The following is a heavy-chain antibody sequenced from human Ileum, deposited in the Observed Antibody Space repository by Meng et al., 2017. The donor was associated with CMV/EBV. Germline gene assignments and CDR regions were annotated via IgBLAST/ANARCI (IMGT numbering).Heavy chain of an antibody. D-gene: IGHD2-2*02. CDR3: ARGPIVETPSSIPVWFDP. J-gene: IGHJ5*02. CDR1: GFSFSAYG. Sequence: GGSLRLSCAASGFSFSAYGMHWVRQAPGKGLEWVSSISTDTHYIYYADSVKGRFAMSRDDAKSSVYLQMDSLRAGDTAVYFCARGPIVETPSSIPVWFDPWGQGTLVTVSS. CDR2: ISTDTHYI. V-gene: IGHV3-21*01.